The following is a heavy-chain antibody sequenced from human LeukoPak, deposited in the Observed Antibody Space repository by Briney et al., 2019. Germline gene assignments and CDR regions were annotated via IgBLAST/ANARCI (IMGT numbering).Heavy chain of an antibody. V-gene: IGHV3-23*01. CDR3: ASSDYGGNSGPLYYYYGMDA. D-gene: IGHD4-23*01. Sequence: GGSLRLSCAASGFTFSSYAMSWVRQAPGKGLEWVSAISGSGGSTYYADSVKGRFTISRDNSKNTLYLQMNSLRAEDTAVYYCASSDYGGNSGPLYYYYGMDAWAKGPRSPSP. J-gene: IGHJ6*02. CDR2: ISGSGGST. CDR1: GFTFSSYA.